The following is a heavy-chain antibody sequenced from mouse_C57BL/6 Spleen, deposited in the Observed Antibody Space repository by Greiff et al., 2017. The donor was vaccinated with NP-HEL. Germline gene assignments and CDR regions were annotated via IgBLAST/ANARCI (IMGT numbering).Heavy chain of an antibody. Sequence: EVKVVESEGGLVQPGSSMKLSCTASGFTFSDYYMAWVRQVPEKGLEWVANINYDGSSTYYLDSLKSRFIISRDNAKNILYLQMSSLKSEDTATYYCAREGDYGGLFDYWGQGTTLTVSS. V-gene: IGHV5-16*01. D-gene: IGHD1-1*02. CDR3: AREGDYGGLFDY. CDR1: GFTFSDYY. J-gene: IGHJ2*01. CDR2: INYDGSST.